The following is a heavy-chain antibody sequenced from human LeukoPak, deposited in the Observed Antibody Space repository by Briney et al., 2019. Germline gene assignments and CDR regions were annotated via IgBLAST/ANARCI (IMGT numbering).Heavy chain of an antibody. J-gene: IGHJ3*02. Sequence: PSETLSLTCTVSGGSISSSSYYWGWIRQPPGKGLEWIGSIYYSGSTYYNPSLKSRVTISVDTSKNQFSLKLSSVTAADTAVYYCARHAALVRRDPDAFDIWGQGTMVTVSS. CDR2: IYYSGST. CDR3: ARHAALVRRDPDAFDI. D-gene: IGHD3-10*01. CDR1: GGSISSSSYY. V-gene: IGHV4-39*01.